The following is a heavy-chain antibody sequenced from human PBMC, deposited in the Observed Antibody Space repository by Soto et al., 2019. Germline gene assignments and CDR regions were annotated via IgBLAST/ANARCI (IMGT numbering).Heavy chain of an antibody. Sequence: QVTLKESGPVLVKPTETLTLTCTVSGFSLSNARMGVSWIRQPPGKALEWLAHIFSNDEKSYSTSPKSRLTYSNATYKSQVVHTTTNMDPVATATYYCARIKSYGFGEFLYKPHLDYWGQGTLVTVSS. CDR1: GFSLSNARMG. D-gene: IGHD3-10*01. CDR2: IFSNDEK. J-gene: IGHJ4*02. V-gene: IGHV2-26*01. CDR3: ARIKSYGFGEFLYKPHLDY.